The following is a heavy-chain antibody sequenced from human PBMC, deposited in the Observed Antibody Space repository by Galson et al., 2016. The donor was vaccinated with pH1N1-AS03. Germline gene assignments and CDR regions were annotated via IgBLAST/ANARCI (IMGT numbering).Heavy chain of an antibody. V-gene: IGHV3-9*01. Sequence: SLRLSCAASGFTFNDYAMYWVRQAPGKGLEWVSGISWNSEMIGYADSVRGRFNISRDNAKNSLYLEMSSLRRGDTAIYFCTRAPPGGSSWIGGHFDHWGQGILVTVSS. J-gene: IGHJ4*02. CDR1: GFTFNDYA. D-gene: IGHD6-13*01. CDR3: TRAPPGGSSWIGGHFDH. CDR2: ISWNSEMI.